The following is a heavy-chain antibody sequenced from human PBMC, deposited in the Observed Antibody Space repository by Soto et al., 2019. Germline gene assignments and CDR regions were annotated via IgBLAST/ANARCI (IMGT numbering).Heavy chain of an antibody. CDR2: ISGSGGST. D-gene: IGHD3-3*01. J-gene: IGHJ4*02. V-gene: IGHV3-23*01. Sequence: SGGSLRLSCAASGFTFSSYAMSWVRQAPGKGLEWVSAISGSGGSTYYADSVKGRFTISRDNSKNTLYLQMNSLRAEDTALYYCARDFGWLQSWPPPYFDHWGQGTLVTVSS. CDR1: GFTFSSYA. CDR3: ARDFGWLQSWPPPYFDH.